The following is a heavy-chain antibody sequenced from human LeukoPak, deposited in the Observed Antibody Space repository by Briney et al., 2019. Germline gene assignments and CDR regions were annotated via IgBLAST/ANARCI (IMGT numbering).Heavy chain of an antibody. CDR2: TDPDNGST. Sequence: ASVKISCKTSGYRFTNFDINWVRQAPGQGLEWMGWTDPDNGSTGYAQKFQGRVSMSGDTSISTAFMVLSSLRSDDTAVYFCARGPRESSSSDYWGQGTLVTVSS. CDR3: ARGPRESSSSDY. D-gene: IGHD6-13*01. J-gene: IGHJ4*02. CDR1: GYRFTNFD. V-gene: IGHV1-8*01.